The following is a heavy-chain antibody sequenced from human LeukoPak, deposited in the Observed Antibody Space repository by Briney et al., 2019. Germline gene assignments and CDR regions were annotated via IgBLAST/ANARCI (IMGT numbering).Heavy chain of an antibody. V-gene: IGHV3-66*01. CDR3: ARGQCSSPSCRYFDY. Sequence: PGGSLRLSCAASGFTVSSTYMNWVRHAPGKGLEWVSVITSGGNSYYADSVKGRFTISRDNSKNTLYLQMNSLRAEDTAVYYCARGQCSSPSCRYFDYWGQGTLVTVSS. CDR1: GFTVSSTY. D-gene: IGHD2-2*01. CDR2: ITSGGNS. J-gene: IGHJ4*02.